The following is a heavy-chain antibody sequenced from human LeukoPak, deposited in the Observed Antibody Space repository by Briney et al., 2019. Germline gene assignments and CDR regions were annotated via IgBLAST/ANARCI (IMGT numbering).Heavy chain of an antibody. CDR1: GGSFSGYY. CDR3: ARHSTLYYYYYMDV. J-gene: IGHJ6*03. CDR2: INHSGST. Sequence: SETLSLTCAVYGGSFSGYYWSRIRQPPGKGLEWIGEINHSGSTNYNPSLKGRVTISVDTSKNQFSLKLSSVTAADTAVYYCARHSTLYYYYYMDVWGKGTTVTVSS. V-gene: IGHV4-34*01. D-gene: IGHD5-18*01.